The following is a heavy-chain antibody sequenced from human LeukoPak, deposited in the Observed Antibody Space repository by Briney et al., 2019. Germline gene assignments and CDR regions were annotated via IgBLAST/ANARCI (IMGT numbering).Heavy chain of an antibody. J-gene: IGHJ4*02. CDR1: GFTVSSNY. V-gene: IGHV3-66*01. D-gene: IGHD1-26*01. CDR3: ARGLRGSYYDY. CDR2: IYSGGST. Sequence: PGGSLRLSCAASGFTVSSNYMSWVRQAPGKGLEWGSVIYSGGSTYYADSVKGRFTISRDNSKNTLYLQMNSLRAEDTAVYYCARGLRGSYYDYWGQGTLVTVSS.